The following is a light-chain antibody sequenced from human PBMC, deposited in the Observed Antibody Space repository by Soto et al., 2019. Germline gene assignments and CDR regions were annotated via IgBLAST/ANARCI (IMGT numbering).Light chain of an antibody. J-gene: IGKJ4*01. Sequence: EIVMTQSPATLSVSPGERATLSCRASQSVSSYLAWYQQKPGQAPRLLIYGASTRAIGIPGRFSGSGSGTEFTLTISSLQSEDFAVYYCQQYNSWPPLTFGGGTKVEIK. CDR3: QQYNSWPPLT. CDR2: GAS. CDR1: QSVSSY. V-gene: IGKV3-15*01.